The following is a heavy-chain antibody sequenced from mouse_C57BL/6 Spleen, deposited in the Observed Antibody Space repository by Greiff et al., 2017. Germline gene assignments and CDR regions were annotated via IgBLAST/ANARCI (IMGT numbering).Heavy chain of an antibody. Sequence: QVQLQQPGAELVKPGASVKMSCKASGYTFTSYWITWVKQRPGQGLEWIGDIYPGSGSTNYNEKFKSKATLTVDKSSSTAYMQLSSLTSEDSAVYYCARGIYYYGSSDSYYFGYWGQGTTLAVSS. D-gene: IGHD1-1*01. CDR3: ARGIYYYGSSDSYYFGY. V-gene: IGHV1-55*01. CDR1: GYTFTSYW. CDR2: IYPGSGST. J-gene: IGHJ2*01.